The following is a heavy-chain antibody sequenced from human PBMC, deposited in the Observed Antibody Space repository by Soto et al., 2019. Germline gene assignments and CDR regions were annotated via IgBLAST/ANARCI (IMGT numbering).Heavy chain of an antibody. CDR3: ARHQTDGSGTGVDY. V-gene: IGHV4-39*01. D-gene: IGHD3-10*01. J-gene: IGHJ4*02. CDR1: GGSISSSSYY. Sequence: SETLSLTCTVSGGSISSSSYYWGWIRQPPGKGLEWIGSIYYSGSTYYNPSLKSRVTISVDTSKNQFSLKLSSVTAADTAVYYCARHQTDGSGTGVDYWGQGTLVTVSS. CDR2: IYYSGST.